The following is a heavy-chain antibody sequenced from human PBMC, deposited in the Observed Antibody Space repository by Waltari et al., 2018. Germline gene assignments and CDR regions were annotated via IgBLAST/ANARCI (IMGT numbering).Heavy chain of an antibody. Sequence: QVQLVQSGAEVKKPGSSVKVSSKASGCTFGSYGITWVRQAPGEGLEWMGGIIPIFGTAPNYAQKFQGRLTVTADESTATVYMDLSGLRSDDTAVYYCARRQLGGPFDPWGQGTLVSVSS. J-gene: IGHJ5*02. D-gene: IGHD3-16*01. CDR3: ARRQLGGPFDP. V-gene: IGHV1-69*12. CDR1: GCTFGSYG. CDR2: IIPIFGTAP.